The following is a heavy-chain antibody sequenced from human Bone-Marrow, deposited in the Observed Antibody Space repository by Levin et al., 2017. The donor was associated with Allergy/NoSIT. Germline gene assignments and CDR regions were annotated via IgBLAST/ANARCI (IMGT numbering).Heavy chain of an antibody. CDR3: VRHLRDDSGGHWFDP. Sequence: RGESLKISCKGSGYSFTGNWIGWVRQMPGKGLEWMGSIYPGDFNMKYSSSFQGQVTISADKSINTAYLQWSSLKVSDSAIYYCVRHLRDDSGGHWFDPWGQGTLVTVSS. D-gene: IGHD5-24*01. CDR1: GYSFTGNW. J-gene: IGHJ5*02. V-gene: IGHV5-51*01. CDR2: IYPGDFNM.